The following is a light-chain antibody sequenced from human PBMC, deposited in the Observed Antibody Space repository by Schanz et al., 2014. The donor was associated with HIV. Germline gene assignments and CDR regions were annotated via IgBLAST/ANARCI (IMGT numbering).Light chain of an antibody. Sequence: QSALTQPPSASGSPGQSVTISCTGTSSDAGGYNYVSWYQQHPGKAPKLVIYEVTKRPSGVPDRFSGSKSGNTASLTVSGLQAEDEADYYCSSYGGSNNLVFGGGTKLTVL. J-gene: IGLJ2*01. CDR3: SSYGGSNNLV. CDR1: SSDAGGYNY. CDR2: EVT. V-gene: IGLV2-8*01.